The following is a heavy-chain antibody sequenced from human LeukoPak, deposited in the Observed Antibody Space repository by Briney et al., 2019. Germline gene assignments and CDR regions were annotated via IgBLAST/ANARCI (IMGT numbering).Heavy chain of an antibody. Sequence: GGSLRLSCAASGFTFSDYYMSWIRQAPGKGLEWISYIGIDSGNTNYADSVKGRFTISGDKAKNSLYLQMNSLRVEDPAVYYCARDYKYAFDNWGQGTLVTVSS. J-gene: IGHJ4*02. V-gene: IGHV3-11*06. CDR3: ARDYKYAFDN. CDR1: GFTFSDYY. CDR2: IGIDSGNT. D-gene: IGHD5-24*01.